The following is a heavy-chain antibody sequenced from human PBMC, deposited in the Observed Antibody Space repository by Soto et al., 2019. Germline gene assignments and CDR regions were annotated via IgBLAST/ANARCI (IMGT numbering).Heavy chain of an antibody. V-gene: IGHV2-5*02. D-gene: IGHD4-17*01. J-gene: IGHJ2*01. CDR1: GFSISSSGVG. CDR2: IYWDDDK. CDR3: VHRRSEDSGDYRPGGFDL. Sequence: QITLKESGPTLVKPTQTLTLTCTFSGFSISSSGVGVAWIRQPPGKALEWLALIYWDDDKRYSPSLKSRVTITKDTSKNQVVLRMTNMDPGDPATYYCVHRRSEDSGDYRPGGFDLWGRGTLVTVSS.